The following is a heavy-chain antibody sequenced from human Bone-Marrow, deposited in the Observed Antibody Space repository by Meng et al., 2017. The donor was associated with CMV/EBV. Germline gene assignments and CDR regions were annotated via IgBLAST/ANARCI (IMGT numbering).Heavy chain of an antibody. CDR3: ARDKGPYDSSGTFDY. J-gene: IGHJ4*02. Sequence: SETLSLTCTVSGGSISSNTYYWGWIRQPPGKGLEWIGEINHSGSTNYNPSLKSRVTISVDTSKNQFSLKLSSVTAADTAVYYCARDKGPYDSSGTFDYWGQGTLVTVSS. V-gene: IGHV4-39*07. D-gene: IGHD3-22*01. CDR1: GGSISSNTYY. CDR2: INHSGST.